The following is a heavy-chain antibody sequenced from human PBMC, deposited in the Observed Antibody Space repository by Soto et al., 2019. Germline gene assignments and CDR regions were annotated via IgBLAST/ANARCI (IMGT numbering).Heavy chain of an antibody. J-gene: IGHJ4*02. CDR3: ARAVAVAADFDY. D-gene: IGHD6-19*01. CDR1: GYSFSFYG. CDR2: INACNGNT. V-gene: IGHV1-3*01. Sequence: ASVKVSCKASGYSFSFYGINWVRQAPGQRLEWMGWINACNGNTKYSQKFQGRVTITRDTSASTAYMELSSLRSEDTAVYYCARAVAVAADFDYWGQGTLVTVSS.